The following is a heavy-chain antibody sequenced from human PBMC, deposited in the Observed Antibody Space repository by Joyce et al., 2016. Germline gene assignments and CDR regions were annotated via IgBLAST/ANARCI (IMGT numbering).Heavy chain of an antibody. J-gene: IGHJ5*02. CDR2: IKGDESGT. D-gene: IGHD2-15*01. Sequence: EEQLVESGGGLVQPGGSLRLSCAASGFIFSDYWMHWLRQSPGRGRVWVSRIKGDESGTAYADSVKGRFTIARDNAKSMLYLQMNSLRVEDTGVYYCAREGGGRRTWFDPWGQGILVTVAS. CDR3: AREGGGRRTWFDP. V-gene: IGHV3-74*03. CDR1: GFIFSDYW.